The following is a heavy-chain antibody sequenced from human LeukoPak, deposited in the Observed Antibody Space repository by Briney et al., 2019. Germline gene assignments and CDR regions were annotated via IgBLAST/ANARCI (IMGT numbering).Heavy chain of an antibody. CDR1: GFTFSSYA. CDR3: AKRFPGVVPAAMRAFDI. V-gene: IGHV3-30-3*02. CDR2: ISYDGSNK. D-gene: IGHD2-2*01. J-gene: IGHJ3*02. Sequence: GGSLRLSCAASGFTFSSYAMYWVRQAPGKGLEWVAVISYDGSNKYYADSVKGRFTISRDNSKNTLYLQMNSLRAEDTAVYYCAKRFPGVVPAAMRAFDIWGQGTMVTVSS.